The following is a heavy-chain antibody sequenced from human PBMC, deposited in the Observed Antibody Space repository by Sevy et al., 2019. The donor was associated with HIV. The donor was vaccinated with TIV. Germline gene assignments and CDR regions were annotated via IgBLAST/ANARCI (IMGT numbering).Heavy chain of an antibody. CDR3: ARESIGAVGDFDY. CDR2: IYYNGST. J-gene: IGHJ4*02. Sequence: SETLSLTCTVSGGSISNYFWSWIRQPPGKGLEWIGYIYYNGSTNYNPSLKSRVTISVDTSKNQFSLKLSSVTAADTAVYYCARESIGAVGDFDYWGQGTLVTVSS. CDR1: GGSISNYF. D-gene: IGHD6-13*01. V-gene: IGHV4-59*01.